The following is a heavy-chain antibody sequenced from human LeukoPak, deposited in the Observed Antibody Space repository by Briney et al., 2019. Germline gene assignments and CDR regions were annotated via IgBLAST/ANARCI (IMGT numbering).Heavy chain of an antibody. V-gene: IGHV3-30-3*01. D-gene: IGHD6-13*01. J-gene: IGHJ4*02. CDR1: GFTFSSYA. CDR2: ISYDGSNK. CDR3: ARSAAAGIDY. Sequence: GGSLRLSCAASGFTFSSYAMHWVRQAPGKGLEWVAVISYDGSNKYYADSVKGRFTISRDNSKNTLYLQMNSLRAEDTAVYYCARSAAAGIDYWGQGTLVTVSS.